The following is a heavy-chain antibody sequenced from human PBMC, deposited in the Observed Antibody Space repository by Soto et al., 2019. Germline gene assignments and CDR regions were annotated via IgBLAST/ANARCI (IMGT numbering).Heavy chain of an antibody. CDR2: INHSGST. V-gene: IGHV4-34*01. J-gene: IGHJ4*02. CDR1: GGSFSGYY. Sequence: QVQLQQWGAGLLKPSETLSLTCAVYGGSFSGYYWSWIRQPPGKGLEWIGEINHSGSTNYNPSLKSRVPISVDTSKNQFSLKLSSVTAEDTAVYYGPRRAEYSSGWPDYWGQGTLVTVSS. D-gene: IGHD6-19*01. CDR3: PRRAEYSSGWPDY.